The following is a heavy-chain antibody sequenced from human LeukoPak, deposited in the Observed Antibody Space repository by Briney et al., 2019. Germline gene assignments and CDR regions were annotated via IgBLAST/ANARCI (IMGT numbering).Heavy chain of an antibody. D-gene: IGHD1-26*01. V-gene: IGHV4-30-4*08. CDR2: IYYSGST. J-gene: IGHJ4*02. Sequence: SETLSLTCTVSGGSISSGGYYWSWIRQPPGKGLEWIGYIYYSGSTYYNPSLKSRVTISVDTSKNQFSLKLSSVTAADTAVYYCARGSIEWELEDFDYWGQGTLVTVSS. CDR1: GGSISSGGYY. CDR3: ARGSIEWELEDFDY.